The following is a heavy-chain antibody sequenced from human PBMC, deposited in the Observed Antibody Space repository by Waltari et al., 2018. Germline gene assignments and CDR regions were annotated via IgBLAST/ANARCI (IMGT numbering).Heavy chain of an antibody. J-gene: IGHJ4*02. CDR3: AKVDIAAAAYFDY. D-gene: IGHD6-13*01. V-gene: IGHV3-23*03. CDR1: GFTFSSYA. CDR2: IYSGGST. Sequence: EVQLLESGGGLVQPGGSLRLYCAASGFTFSSYAMSWVRQAPGKGLEWVSVIYSGGSTYYADSVKGRFTISRDNSKNTLYLQMNSLRAEDTAVYYCAKVDIAAAAYFDYWGQGTLVTVSS.